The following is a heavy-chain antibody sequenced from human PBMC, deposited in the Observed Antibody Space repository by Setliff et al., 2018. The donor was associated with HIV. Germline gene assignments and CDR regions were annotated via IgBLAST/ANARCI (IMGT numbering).Heavy chain of an antibody. D-gene: IGHD2-21*02. CDR3: ARDHGGNSGYNWFDP. V-gene: IGHV4-61*09. Sequence: LSLTCTVSGGSIRTGNYYWNWIRQPAGKGLGWIGHIHTTGSITYNPSLRSRVTISLDTSKNQVSLSLASVTAADTAVYYCARDHGGNSGYNWFDPWGQGTLVTVSS. J-gene: IGHJ5*02. CDR1: GGSIRTGNYY. CDR2: IHTTGSI.